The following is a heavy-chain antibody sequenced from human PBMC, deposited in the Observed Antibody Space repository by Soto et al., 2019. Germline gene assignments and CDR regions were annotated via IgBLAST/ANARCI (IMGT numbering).Heavy chain of an antibody. Sequence: PGGSLILSCVASGFTFTNYAMNWVRQAPGKGLEWVSGISGGGGSIYYSDSVKGRFTISRDNSKNTLYLQMNSLRAEDTAVYYCAKDLMVATGDYFAYWGQGNLVIVSS. D-gene: IGHD2-8*01. J-gene: IGHJ4*02. V-gene: IGHV3-23*01. CDR3: AKDLMVATGDYFAY. CDR2: ISGGGGSI. CDR1: GFTFTNYA.